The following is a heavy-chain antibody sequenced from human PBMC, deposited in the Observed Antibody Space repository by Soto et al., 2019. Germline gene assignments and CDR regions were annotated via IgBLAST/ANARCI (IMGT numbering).Heavy chain of an antibody. CDR1: GGTFSSYA. Sequence: GASVXVSCKASGGTFSSYAISWVRQAPGQGLEWMGGIIPIFGTANYAQKFQGRVTITADESTSTAYMELSSLRSEDTAVYYCVRDRRIAAAATRANWFDPWGQGTLVTVSS. D-gene: IGHD6-13*01. J-gene: IGHJ5*02. CDR3: VRDRRIAAAATRANWFDP. V-gene: IGHV1-69*13. CDR2: IIPIFGTA.